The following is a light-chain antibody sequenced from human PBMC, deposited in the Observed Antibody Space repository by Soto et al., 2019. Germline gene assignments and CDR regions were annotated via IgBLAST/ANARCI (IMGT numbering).Light chain of an antibody. Sequence: QSVLTQPASASGTPGQTVTIPCSGSSSNIGGNYVFWYQHLPGTAHKLLIFRNNLRPSGVPDRFSGSKSGTSASLAISGLRSDDEADYYCATWDVTLGGHIVFGGGTQLTV. CDR3: ATWDVTLGGHIV. J-gene: IGLJ7*01. CDR2: RNN. CDR1: SSNIGGNY. V-gene: IGLV1-47*01.